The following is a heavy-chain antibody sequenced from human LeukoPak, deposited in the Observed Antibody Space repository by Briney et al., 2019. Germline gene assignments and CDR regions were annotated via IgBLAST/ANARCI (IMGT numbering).Heavy chain of an antibody. CDR2: ISGSGGST. Sequence: GGFLRLSCAASGFTFSSYAMSWVRQAPGKGLEWVSAISGSGGSTYYADSVKGRFTISRDNSKNTLYLQMNSLRAEDTAVYYCAKGRSGITMILVVITGHPFDYWGQGTLVTVSS. D-gene: IGHD3-22*01. CDR3: AKGRSGITMILVVITGHPFDY. V-gene: IGHV3-23*01. J-gene: IGHJ4*02. CDR1: GFTFSSYA.